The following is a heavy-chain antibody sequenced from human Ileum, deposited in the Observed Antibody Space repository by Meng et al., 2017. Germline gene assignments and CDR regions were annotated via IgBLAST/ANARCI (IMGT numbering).Heavy chain of an antibody. J-gene: IGHJ4*02. CDR1: GLAFSSYW. V-gene: IGHV3-74*01. CDR2: INPDGDSP. Sequence: GESLKISCAASGLAFSSYWMHWVRQAPGTGLVWVSRINPDGDSPSYADSVKGRFTTSRDNAKSTLYLQMNSLGAEDTAVYYCATFKYSISALDYWGQGAQVNGAS. D-gene: IGHD3-3*02. CDR3: ATFKYSISALDY.